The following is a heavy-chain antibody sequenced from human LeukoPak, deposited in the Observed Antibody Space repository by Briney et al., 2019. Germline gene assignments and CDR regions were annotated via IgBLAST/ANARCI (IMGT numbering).Heavy chain of an antibody. CDR2: IREDGGDT. CDR1: GFTFTNYW. V-gene: IGHV3-7*01. J-gene: IGHJ5*02. D-gene: IGHD6-19*01. Sequence: GGSLRLSCTASGFTFTNYWMSWVRQAPGKGLEWVANIREDGGDTNYVESVKGRFTISRDNAKNSLYLEMSSLRAEDTAVYYCTRDRIRVADEGYSCFDPWGQGTLVTVAS. CDR3: TRDRIRVADEGYSCFDP.